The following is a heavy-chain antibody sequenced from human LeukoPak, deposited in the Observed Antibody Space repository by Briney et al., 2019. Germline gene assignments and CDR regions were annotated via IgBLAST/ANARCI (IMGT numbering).Heavy chain of an antibody. J-gene: IGHJ4*02. D-gene: IGHD2-2*01. CDR1: GGSFSGYY. V-gene: IGHV4-34*01. Sequence: SETLSLTCAVYGGSFSGYYWSWIRQPPGKGLEWIGEINHSGSTNYNPSLKSRVTISVDTSKNQFSLKLSSVTAADTAVYYCARRDASAAFDYWGQGTLVTVSS. CDR3: ARRDASAAFDY. CDR2: INHSGST.